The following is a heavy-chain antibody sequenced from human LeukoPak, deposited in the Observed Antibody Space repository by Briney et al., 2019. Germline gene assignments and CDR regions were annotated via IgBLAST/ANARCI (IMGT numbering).Heavy chain of an antibody. CDR3: ARDLWGTSGYRFDY. CDR2: ISSTSGTI. D-gene: IGHD3-22*01. V-gene: IGHV3-48*02. J-gene: IGHJ4*02. Sequence: GGSLRLSCAASGFTFSSYGMNWVRQAPGQGLEWVSYISSTSGTIYYADSVKGRFTISRDNAKTSLYLQMDSLRDEDTAVYYCARDLWGTSGYRFDYWGQGTLVTVSS. CDR1: GFTFSSYG.